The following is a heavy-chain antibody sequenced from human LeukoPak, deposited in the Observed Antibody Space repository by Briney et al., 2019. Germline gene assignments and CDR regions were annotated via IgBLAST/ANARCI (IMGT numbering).Heavy chain of an antibody. D-gene: IGHD3-22*01. J-gene: IGHJ4*02. CDR2: INPNSGGT. CDR3: ARGSYYDSSGYPY. Sequence: GASVTVSCKASGYTFTDYYMHWVRQAPGQGLEWMGWINPNSGGTNYAQKFQGRVTMTRDTSISTAYMELSRLRSDDTAVYYCARGSYYDSSGYPYWGQGTLVTVSS. CDR1: GYTFTDYY. V-gene: IGHV1-2*02.